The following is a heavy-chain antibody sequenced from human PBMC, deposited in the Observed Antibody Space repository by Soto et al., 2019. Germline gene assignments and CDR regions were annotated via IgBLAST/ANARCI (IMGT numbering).Heavy chain of an antibody. Sequence: QVQLVQSGAEVQKPGSSVKVSCKASGGTFSSYAISWVRQAPGQGLEWMGGIIPIFGTANYAQKFQGRVTITADESTSTAYMELSSLRSEDTAVYYCARDQASYYDFWSGYPNYYYYYGMDVWGQGTTVTVSS. CDR2: IIPIFGTA. CDR1: GGTFSSYA. D-gene: IGHD3-3*01. CDR3: ARDQASYYDFWSGYPNYYYYYGMDV. V-gene: IGHV1-69*01. J-gene: IGHJ6*02.